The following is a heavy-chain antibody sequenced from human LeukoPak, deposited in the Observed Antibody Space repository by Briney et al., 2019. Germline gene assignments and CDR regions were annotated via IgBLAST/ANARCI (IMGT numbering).Heavy chain of an antibody. J-gene: IGHJ4*02. D-gene: IGHD2-21*02. CDR1: GFTFSSYA. CDR3: ARSEGPGGDNVFF. Sequence: PGGSLRLSCAASGFTFSSYAMHWVRQAPGKGLEWVAVISYDGSNKYYADSVKGRFTISRDNSKNTLYLQMNSLRAEDTAVYYCARSEGPGGDNVFFWGQGTLVTVSS. CDR2: ISYDGSNK. V-gene: IGHV3-30-3*01.